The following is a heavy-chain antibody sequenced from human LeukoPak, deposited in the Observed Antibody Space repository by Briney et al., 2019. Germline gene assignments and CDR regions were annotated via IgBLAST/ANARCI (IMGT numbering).Heavy chain of an antibody. CDR3: ARAVLDYSTLYYFDY. J-gene: IGHJ4*02. CDR2: IYYSGST. CDR1: GGSISSGGYY. V-gene: IGHV4-31*03. Sequence: PSQTLSLTCTVSGGSISSGGYYWSWIRQHPGKGLEWIGYIYYSGSTYCNPSLKSRVTISVDTSKNQFSLKLSSVTAADTAVYYCARAVLDYSTLYYFDYWGQGTLVTVSS. D-gene: IGHD4-11*01.